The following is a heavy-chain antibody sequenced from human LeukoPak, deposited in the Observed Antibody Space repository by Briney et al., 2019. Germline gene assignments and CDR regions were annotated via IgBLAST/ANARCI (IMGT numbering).Heavy chain of an antibody. CDR3: ARETLGRAIDV. J-gene: IGHJ3*01. CDR1: EFTFSSYT. Sequence: GGSLRLSCVASEFTFSSYTMDWVRQAPGKGLEWVSSINSNSNYIYYADSVEGRFTISRDNAKTSLYLQMNSLRADDTAIYYCARETLGRAIDVWGQGTVVTVSP. CDR2: INSNSNYI. V-gene: IGHV3-21*01. D-gene: IGHD4-23*01.